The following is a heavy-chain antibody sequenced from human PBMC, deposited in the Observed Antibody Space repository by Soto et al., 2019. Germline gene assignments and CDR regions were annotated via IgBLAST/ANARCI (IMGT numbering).Heavy chain of an antibody. D-gene: IGHD1-1*01. CDR2: MNPNSGNT. Sequence: ASVKVSCKASGYTFTSYDINWVRQATGQGLEWMGWMNPNSGNTGYAQKFQGRVTMTRNTSISTAYMELSSLRSEDTAVYYCARRGLSRVDNFTYYYYGMDVCGQXTTVTVS. J-gene: IGHJ6*02. CDR3: ARRGLSRVDNFTYYYYGMDV. CDR1: GYTFTSYD. V-gene: IGHV1-8*01.